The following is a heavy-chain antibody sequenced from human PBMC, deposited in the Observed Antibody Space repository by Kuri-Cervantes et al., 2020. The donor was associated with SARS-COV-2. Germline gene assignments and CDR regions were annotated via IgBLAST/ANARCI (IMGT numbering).Heavy chain of an antibody. Sequence: GESLKISCSASGFTFTPYAMHWVRQAPGKGLEWVAVISYDGKKKKCIGSGKGRFTISRDNSQNTVYLRMTNLRSEDTAMYYCAKDHFGVHDFWGQGTLVTVSS. D-gene: IGHD2-21*01. CDR3: AKDHFGVHDF. CDR2: ISYDGKKK. V-gene: IGHV3-30*04. CDR1: GFTFTPYA. J-gene: IGHJ4*02.